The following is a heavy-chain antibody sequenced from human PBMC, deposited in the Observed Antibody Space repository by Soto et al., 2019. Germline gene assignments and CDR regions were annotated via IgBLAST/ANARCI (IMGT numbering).Heavy chain of an antibody. CDR3: VKDGGYCSSSTCYAPRNHYFDS. CDR2: IKFDGSEK. V-gene: IGHV3-7*03. CDR1: GFTFSDYW. D-gene: IGHD2-2*01. J-gene: IGHJ4*02. Sequence: GGSLRLSCEASGFTFSDYWMSWVRQAPGKGPEWVANIKFDGSEKQYVDSVRGRFTISRDNSRSSLSLQMNSLRAGDTAVYYCVKDGGYCSSSTCYAPRNHYFDSWGQGTLVTVS.